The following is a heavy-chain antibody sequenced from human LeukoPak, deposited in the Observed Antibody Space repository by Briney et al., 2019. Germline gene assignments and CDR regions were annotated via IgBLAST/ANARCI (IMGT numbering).Heavy chain of an antibody. J-gene: IGHJ4*02. V-gene: IGHV3-48*01. CDR2: ISSRSTTI. CDR3: ARDKIVGATHFDY. D-gene: IGHD1-26*01. Sequence: GGSLRLSCAASGFTFSGYSMNWVRQAPGKGLEWVSYISSRSTTIYYADSVKGRFTISRDNAKKSLHLQMNSLRAEDTAVYYCARDKIVGATHFDYWGQGTLVTVSS. CDR1: GFTFSGYS.